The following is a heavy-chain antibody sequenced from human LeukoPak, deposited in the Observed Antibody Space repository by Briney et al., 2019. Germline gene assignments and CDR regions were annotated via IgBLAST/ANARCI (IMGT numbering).Heavy chain of an antibody. Sequence: SETLSLTCTVSGGSISTYYWSWIRQPPGKGLQWIGYIDNSVSTNYNPSLKSRVTISGDTSKNQFSLKLSSVTAADTAVYYCARDYVDTAMVVYYFDYWGQGTLVTVSS. J-gene: IGHJ4*02. CDR3: ARDYVDTAMVVYYFDY. CDR1: GGSISTYY. CDR2: IDNSVST. V-gene: IGHV4-59*01. D-gene: IGHD5-18*01.